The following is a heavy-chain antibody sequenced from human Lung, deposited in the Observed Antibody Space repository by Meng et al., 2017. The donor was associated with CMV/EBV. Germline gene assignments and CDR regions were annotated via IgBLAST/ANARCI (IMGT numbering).Heavy chain of an antibody. D-gene: IGHD3-16*01. J-gene: IGHJ2*01. V-gene: IGHV1-2*02. CDR1: CYFFAGYS. CDR2: INPVRRGT. Sequence: ASCYFFAGYSLHWLRPAPGQGCEWMGWINPVRRGTNYPQKFQCRFTMARDTSISTAYMEWRALRTGDTAVYYCAWTYVPQGAYFDHWGRGTLVTVSS. CDR3: AWTYVPQGAYFDH.